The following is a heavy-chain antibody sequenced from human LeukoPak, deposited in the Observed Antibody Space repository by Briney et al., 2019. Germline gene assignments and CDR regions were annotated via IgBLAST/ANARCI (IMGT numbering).Heavy chain of an antibody. V-gene: IGHV4-39*01. CDR2: IYYSGST. D-gene: IGHD5/OR15-5a*01. J-gene: IGHJ6*04. CDR1: GGSISSSSYY. CDR3: ARHSSVSPIDLDV. Sequence: SETLSLTCTVSGGSISSSSYYWGWIRQPPGKGLEWVGSIYYSGSTYYNPSLKSRVTISVDTSKNQFSLKLSSVTAADTAVYYCARHSSVSPIDLDVWGKGTTVTVSS.